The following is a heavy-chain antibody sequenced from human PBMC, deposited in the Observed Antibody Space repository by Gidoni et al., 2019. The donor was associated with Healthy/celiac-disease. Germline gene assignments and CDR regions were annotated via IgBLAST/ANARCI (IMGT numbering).Heavy chain of an antibody. CDR2: INHSGST. J-gene: IGHJ3*02. V-gene: IGHV4-34*01. CDR1: GGSFSGYY. Sequence: QVQLQQWGAGLLTPSETLSLTCAVYGGSFSGYYWSWIRQPPGKGLEWIGEINHSGSTNYNPSLKRRVTRSVDTSKNQCSLKLSSVTAADTAVYYCARSRKLRFLEWSRGAFDIWGQGTMVTVSS. D-gene: IGHD3-3*01. CDR3: ARSRKLRFLEWSRGAFDI.